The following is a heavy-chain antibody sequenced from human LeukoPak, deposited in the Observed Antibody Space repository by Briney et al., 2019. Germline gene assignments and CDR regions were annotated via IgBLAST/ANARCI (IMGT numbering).Heavy chain of an antibody. J-gene: IGHJ6*02. CDR1: GFTFSSYS. CDR3: AREGPKDTAMVPYYYYYGMDV. D-gene: IGHD5-18*01. CDR2: INSIGNNI. Sequence: GGSLRLSCAASGFTFSSYSMNWVRQAPGKGLEFISYINSIGNNIYYADSVKGRFTISRDNAKNSLYLQMNSLRAEDTAVYYCAREGPKDTAMVPYYYYYGMDVWGQGTTVTVSS. V-gene: IGHV3-48*04.